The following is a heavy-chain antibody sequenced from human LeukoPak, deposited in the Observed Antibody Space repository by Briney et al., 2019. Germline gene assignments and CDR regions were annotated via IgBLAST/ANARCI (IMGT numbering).Heavy chain of an antibody. D-gene: IGHD3-10*01. CDR1: GFTFSNYA. J-gene: IGHJ4*02. CDR3: VKRATSGSGVTYDY. V-gene: IGHV3-64D*06. CDR2: ISSNGDIT. Sequence: PGGSLRLSCSASGFTFSNYAMHWVRQTPGKGLEYVSAISSNGDITNYADPVKGRFTISRNNSKNTLFLQMSSLRTEDTAVYYCVKRATSGSGVTYDYWGQGTLVTVSS.